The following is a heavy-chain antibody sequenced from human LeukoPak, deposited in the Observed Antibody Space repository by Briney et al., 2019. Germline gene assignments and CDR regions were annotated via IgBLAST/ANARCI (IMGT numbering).Heavy chain of an antibody. J-gene: IGHJ4*02. Sequence: SVKVSCKASGGSFSSYAISWVRQAPGQGLEWMGGIIPIFGTANYAQKFQGRVTITTDESTSTAYMELSSLRSEDTAVYYCARDFYGDYTYDYWGQGTLVTVSS. CDR1: GGSFSSYA. CDR2: IIPIFGTA. V-gene: IGHV1-69*05. D-gene: IGHD4-17*01. CDR3: ARDFYGDYTYDY.